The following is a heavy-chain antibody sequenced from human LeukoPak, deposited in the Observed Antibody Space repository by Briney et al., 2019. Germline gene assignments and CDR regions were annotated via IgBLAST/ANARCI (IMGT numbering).Heavy chain of an antibody. J-gene: IGHJ5*02. CDR2: INHSGST. CDR1: GGSFSGYY. D-gene: IGHD5-18*01. V-gene: IGHV4-34*01. Sequence: PSETLSLTCAVYGGSFSGYYWSWIRQPPGKGLEWIGEINHSGSTNYNPSLKSRVTISVDTSKNQFSLKLSSVTAADTAAYYCARGYSYGNDWFDPWGQGTLVTVSS. CDR3: ARGYSYGNDWFDP.